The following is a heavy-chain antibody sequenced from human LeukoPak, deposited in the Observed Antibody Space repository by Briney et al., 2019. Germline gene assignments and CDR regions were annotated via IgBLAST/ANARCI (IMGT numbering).Heavy chain of an antibody. V-gene: IGHV4-59*02. CDR3: ARDRGGSGSQHGYNWADP. CDR2: IYYSGRT. J-gene: IGHJ5*02. CDR1: VGSVTSYY. Sequence: PSETLSLTCTVSVGSVTSYYWSWLPQTPGKGREGSGYIYYSGRTTYNPFLRSRVIISLDTTQNQFSLKPSSVPAAGTGVYYCARDRGGSGSQHGYNWADPWGQGTLVTVSS. D-gene: IGHD3-10*01.